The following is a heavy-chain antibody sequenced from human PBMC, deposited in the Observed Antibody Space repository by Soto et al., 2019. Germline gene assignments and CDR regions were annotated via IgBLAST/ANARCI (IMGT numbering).Heavy chain of an antibody. CDR3: ARFITATGSLEY. CDR2: INAYNGNT. J-gene: IGHJ4*02. D-gene: IGHD6-13*01. V-gene: IGHV1-18*01. Sequence: QIQLVQSGAEVKKPGASVKVSCKASGYTFTSYGISWVRQAPGQGLEWMGWINAYNGNTNYAQKFQGRVTMTTDTSTSTGYMELRSLRSDDTAVYYCARFITATGSLEYWGQGTRVTVSS. CDR1: GYTFTSYG.